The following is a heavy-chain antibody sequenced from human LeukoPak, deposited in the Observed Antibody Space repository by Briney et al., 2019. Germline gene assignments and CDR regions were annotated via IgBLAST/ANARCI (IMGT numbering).Heavy chain of an antibody. CDR2: IKEDGSEK. J-gene: IGHJ6*03. CDR3: AREGDPGNYYYYYYMDV. CDR1: GFTFNKYW. Sequence: GGSLRLSCAAAGFTFNKYWMSWVRQATGKGLECVAKIKEDGSEKHYVDSVKGRFTISRDNAKNSLYLQMNSLRAEDTAVYYCAREGDPGNYYYYYYMDVWGKGTTVTISS. V-gene: IGHV3-7*01. D-gene: IGHD3-10*01.